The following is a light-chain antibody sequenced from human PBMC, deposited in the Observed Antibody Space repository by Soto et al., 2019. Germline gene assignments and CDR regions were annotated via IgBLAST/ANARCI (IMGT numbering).Light chain of an antibody. CDR1: QSISSY. CDR2: AAS. Sequence: DIQMTQSPSSLSASVGDRVTITCRASQSISSYLNWYQQKPGKAPKLLIYAASSLQSGVPSRFSGSGSGTDFTLTISSLQPEEFATYSCQQSYSTPQLTFGGGTKVEIK. V-gene: IGKV1-39*01. CDR3: QQSYSTPQLT. J-gene: IGKJ4*01.